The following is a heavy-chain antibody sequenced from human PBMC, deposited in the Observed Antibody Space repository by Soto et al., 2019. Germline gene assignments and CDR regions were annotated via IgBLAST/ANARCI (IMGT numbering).Heavy chain of an antibody. V-gene: IGHV3-53*01. Sequence: GGSLRLCCAASGFTVSSNYMSWVRQATGKGLEWVSVIYSGGSTYYADSVKGRLTISRDNSKNTLYLQMNSLRAEDKAVYYCASRNWFDPWGQGTLVTVSS. CDR3: ASRNWFDP. J-gene: IGHJ5*02. CDR2: IYSGGST. CDR1: GFTVSSNY.